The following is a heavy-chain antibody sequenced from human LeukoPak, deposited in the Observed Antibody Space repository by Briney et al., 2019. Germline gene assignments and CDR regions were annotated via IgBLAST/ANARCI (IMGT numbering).Heavy chain of an antibody. D-gene: IGHD2-2*01. CDR3: ARDPRGYCSSTSCPDAFDI. J-gene: IGHJ3*02. Sequence: SVKVSCKASGGTFSSYAISWVRQAPGQGLEWMGGIIPIFGTANYAQKLQGRVTITADKSTSTAYMELSSLRSEDTAVYYCARDPRGYCSSTSCPDAFDIWGQGTMVTVSS. V-gene: IGHV1-69*06. CDR1: GGTFSSYA. CDR2: IIPIFGTA.